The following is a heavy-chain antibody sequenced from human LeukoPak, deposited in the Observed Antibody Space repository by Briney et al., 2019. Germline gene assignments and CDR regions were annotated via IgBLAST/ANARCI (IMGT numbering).Heavy chain of an antibody. Sequence: GGSLRLSCAVSGFTFSSFEMNWVRLAPGKGLEWVSYISSSGSTKYYADSVKGRFTISRDNAKNSLYLQMNSLRAEDTAVYYCARALRAVRGYYFDYWGQGTLVTVSS. CDR3: ARALRAVRGYYFDY. D-gene: IGHD3-10*01. V-gene: IGHV3-48*03. CDR2: ISSSGSTK. J-gene: IGHJ4*02. CDR1: GFTFSSFE.